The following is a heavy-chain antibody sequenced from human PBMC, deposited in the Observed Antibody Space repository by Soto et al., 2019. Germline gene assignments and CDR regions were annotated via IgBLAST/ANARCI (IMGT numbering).Heavy chain of an antibody. CDR1: GDTITDYY. CDR3: ARASRNYFDY. V-gene: IGHV4-59*01. CDR2: IYHSGST. J-gene: IGHJ4*02. Sequence: PSETLSLTCTVSGDTITDYYWSWIRQPPGKGLEWIGYIYHSGSTYYNPSLKSRVTISIDTSKTQFSLKLSSVTAADTAVYCCARASRNYFDYWGQGTLVTVSS.